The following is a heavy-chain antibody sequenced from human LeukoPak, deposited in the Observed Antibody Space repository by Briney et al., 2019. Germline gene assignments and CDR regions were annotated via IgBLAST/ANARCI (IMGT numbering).Heavy chain of an antibody. Sequence: EASVKVSCKAYGYTFTSYYMHLVRQAPGQGLEWMGIINPSGGSTSYAQKFQGRVTMTRDTSTSTVYMELSSLRSEDTAVYYCARGGSSYDLDYWGQGTLVTVSS. D-gene: IGHD6-6*01. CDR2: INPSGGST. J-gene: IGHJ4*02. CDR3: ARGGSSYDLDY. V-gene: IGHV1-46*01. CDR1: GYTFTSYY.